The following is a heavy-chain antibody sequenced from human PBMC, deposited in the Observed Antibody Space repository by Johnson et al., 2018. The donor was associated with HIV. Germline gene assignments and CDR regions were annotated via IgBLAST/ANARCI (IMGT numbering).Heavy chain of an antibody. CDR3: AKSDSAYDAFDL. V-gene: IGHV3-30*02. CDR2: IRYDATNK. CDR1: GFTVSNYG. J-gene: IGHJ3*01. D-gene: IGHD3-22*01. Sequence: QVQLVESGGVVVQPGGSLRLSCAASGFTVSNYGMHWVRQAPGKGLEWVTFIRYDATNKYYADSVKGRFSISRDNSKNTLYLQMNSLRAEDTAVYYCAKSDSAYDAFDLWGQGTLVTVSS.